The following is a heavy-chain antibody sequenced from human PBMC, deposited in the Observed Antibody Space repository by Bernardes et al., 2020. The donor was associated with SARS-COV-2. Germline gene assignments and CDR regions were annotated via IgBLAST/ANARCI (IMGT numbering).Heavy chain of an antibody. CDR2: ISYDGSKK. CDR1: GFTFSNYG. J-gene: IGHJ6*02. CDR3: AKDTEKRLTGDYGMDV. D-gene: IGHD6-25*01. Sequence: GGSLRLSCAASGFTFSNYGMHWVRQAPGKGLEWVAVISYDGSKKDYGDSMKGRCTISRDNSKNTVYFEMNSLRGDDTAVYYCAKDTEKRLTGDYGMDVWGQGTTVSVSS. V-gene: IGHV3-30*18.